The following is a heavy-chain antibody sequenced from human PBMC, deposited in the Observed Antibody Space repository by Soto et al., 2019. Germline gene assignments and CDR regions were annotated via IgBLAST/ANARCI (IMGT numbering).Heavy chain of an antibody. CDR1: GGTFSSYT. Sequence: SVKVSCKASGGTFSSYTISWVRQAPEQGLEWMGRIIPILGIANYAQKFQGRVTITADKSTSTAYMELSSLRSEDTAVYYCARDGITIFGVVTQNWFDPWGQGTLVTVSS. J-gene: IGHJ5*02. CDR2: IIPILGIA. D-gene: IGHD3-3*01. V-gene: IGHV1-69*04. CDR3: ARDGITIFGVVTQNWFDP.